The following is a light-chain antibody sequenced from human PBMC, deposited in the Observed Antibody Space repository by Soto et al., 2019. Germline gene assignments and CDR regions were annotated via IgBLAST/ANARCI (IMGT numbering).Light chain of an antibody. J-gene: IGKJ5*01. V-gene: IGKV3-15*01. CDR1: QSVGNN. Sequence: EIVMTQSPATVCVSPGERATLYCRASQSVGNNLALYQHQPGQAPVLFIFGASVRATGVPVRFSGSGSGTEFTLTIRSLQSEDFALYYCQQYNNWLPITFGQGTRLE. CDR3: QQYNNWLPIT. CDR2: GAS.